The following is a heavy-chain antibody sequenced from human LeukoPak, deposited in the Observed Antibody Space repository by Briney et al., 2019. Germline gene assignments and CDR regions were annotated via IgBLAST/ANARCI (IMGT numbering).Heavy chain of an antibody. D-gene: IGHD3-22*01. CDR1: GGSFSGYQ. V-gene: IGHV4-34*01. CDR2: INHSGST. J-gene: IGHJ3*02. Sequence: SETLSLTCAVYGGSFSGYQWSWIRQPPGKGLEWIGEINHSGSTNYNPSLKSRVTISVDTSKNQFSLKLSSVTAADTAVYYCASGGGYFLIDAYIWGLGTMVTVSS. CDR3: ASGGGYFLIDAYI.